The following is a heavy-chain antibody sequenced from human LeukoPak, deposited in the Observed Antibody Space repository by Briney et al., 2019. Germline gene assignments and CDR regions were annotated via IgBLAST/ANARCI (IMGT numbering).Heavy chain of an antibody. J-gene: IGHJ4*02. V-gene: IGHV3-23*01. CDR3: AREGILAAGDY. CDR1: GFTFSSYA. D-gene: IGHD6-13*01. CDR2: ISGSGGST. Sequence: GGSLRLSCAASGFTFSSYAMSWVRQAPGKGLEWVSAISGSGGSTYYADSVKGRFTISRDNTKNSVYLQMNSLRAEDTAVYYCAREGILAAGDYWGQGTLVTVSS.